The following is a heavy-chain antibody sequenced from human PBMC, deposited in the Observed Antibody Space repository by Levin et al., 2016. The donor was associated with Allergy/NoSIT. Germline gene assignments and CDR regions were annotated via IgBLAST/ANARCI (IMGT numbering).Heavy chain of an antibody. CDR1: GDSISKNSAA. J-gene: IGHJ6*02. CDR3: ARAGSFYDAIGYYGLDV. Sequence: SCVISGDSISKNSAAWNWVGQSPSRGLEWLGRTYFRSKWYYDYAGTVKSRVTISADTSKNQVYLQVTSVTPEDTAIYYCARAGSFYDAIGYYGLDVWGQGTTVTVSS. V-gene: IGHV6-1*01. D-gene: IGHD3-10*01. CDR2: TYFRSKWYY.